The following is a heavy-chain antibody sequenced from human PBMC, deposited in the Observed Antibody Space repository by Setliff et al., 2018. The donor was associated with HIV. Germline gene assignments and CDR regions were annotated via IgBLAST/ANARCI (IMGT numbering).Heavy chain of an antibody. V-gene: IGHV4-39*07. Sequence: SETLSLTCTVSGGSISSSSYYWGWIRQPPGKGLEWIGSIYYSGSAYYSPSLKSRVTISVDTSKNQFSLKLSSVTAADTAVYYCARARTPYYYDSSAYYFNYYVRKDFDYWGQGIPVTVSS. J-gene: IGHJ4*02. CDR1: GGSISSSSYY. CDR3: ARARTPYYYDSSAYYFNYYVRKDFDY. CDR2: IYYSGSA. D-gene: IGHD3-22*01.